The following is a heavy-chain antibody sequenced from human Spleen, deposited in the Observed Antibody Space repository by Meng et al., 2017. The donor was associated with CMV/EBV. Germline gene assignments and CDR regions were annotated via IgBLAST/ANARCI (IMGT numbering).Heavy chain of an antibody. Sequence: GESLKISCAASGFTLSDYAMTWVRQAPGKGLEWVATIDGSGGGKSYTGSVQGRFTISRDNSKDILLLQMISLRADDTAVYYCVRGGVGAYCTHGLCYGMDVWGQGTTVTVSS. V-gene: IGHV3-23*01. CDR1: GFTLSDYA. J-gene: IGHJ6*02. CDR2: IDGSGGGK. D-gene: IGHD2-8*01. CDR3: VRGGVGAYCTHGLCYGMDV.